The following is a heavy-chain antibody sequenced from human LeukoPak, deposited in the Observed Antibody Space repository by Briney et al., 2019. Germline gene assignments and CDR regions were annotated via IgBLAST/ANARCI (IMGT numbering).Heavy chain of an antibody. CDR3: GRHRSGSGTYFIDY. J-gene: IGHJ4*02. V-gene: IGHV3-7*01. CDR1: GFTFSDAW. D-gene: IGHD3-10*01. Sequence: PGGSPRLSCAASGFTFSDAWMIWVRQAPGKGLQGVANMKKDGSETKYGDFVKGRFTISRDNAKNSLFLQMNSLRVEDTAVYYCGRHRSGSGTYFIDYWGQGTLVSVSS. CDR2: MKKDGSET.